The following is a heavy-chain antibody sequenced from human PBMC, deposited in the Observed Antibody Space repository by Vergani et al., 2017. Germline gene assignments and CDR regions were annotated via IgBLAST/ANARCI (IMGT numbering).Heavy chain of an antibody. CDR2: IYYSGST. Sequence: QVQLVESGGGLVKPGGSLRLSCAASGFSFSDHYMTWIRQAPGKGLEWIGSIYYSGSTYYNPSLKSRVTISVDTSKNQFSLKLSSVTAADTAVYYCARHFGGLGGVTTLPYDWFDPWGQGTLVTVSS. D-gene: IGHD3-3*01. CDR1: GFSFSDHY. V-gene: IGHV4-39*01. J-gene: IGHJ5*02. CDR3: ARHFGGLGGVTTLPYDWFDP.